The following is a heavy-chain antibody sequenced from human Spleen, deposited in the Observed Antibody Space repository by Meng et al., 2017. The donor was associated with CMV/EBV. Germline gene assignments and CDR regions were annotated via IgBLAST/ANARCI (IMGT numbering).Heavy chain of an antibody. CDR1: YY. CDR3: ARVRKYCSSTSCSYYYYYGMDV. Sequence: YYWSWIRQPPGKGLEWIGEINHSGSTNYNPSLKSRVTISVDTSKNQFSLKLSSVTAADTAVYYCARVRKYCSSTSCSYYYYYGMDVWGQGTTVTVSS. D-gene: IGHD2-2*01. J-gene: IGHJ6*02. V-gene: IGHV4-34*01. CDR2: INHSGST.